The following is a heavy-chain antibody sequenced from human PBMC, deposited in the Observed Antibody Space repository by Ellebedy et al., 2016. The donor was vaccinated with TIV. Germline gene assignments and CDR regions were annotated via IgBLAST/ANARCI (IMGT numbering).Heavy chain of an antibody. J-gene: IGHJ6*02. CDR2: INPNSGST. CDR1: GYTFTGYY. D-gene: IGHD3-10*01. V-gene: IGHV1-2*02. Sequence: AASVKVSCKASGYTFTGYYMHWVRQAPGQGREWMGWINPNSGSTNYARKFQGRVTITADESTSPAYMELSSLRSADTAVYYCARQTSMVRGGRTYYYYGMDVWGQGTTVTVSS. CDR3: ARQTSMVRGGRTYYYYGMDV.